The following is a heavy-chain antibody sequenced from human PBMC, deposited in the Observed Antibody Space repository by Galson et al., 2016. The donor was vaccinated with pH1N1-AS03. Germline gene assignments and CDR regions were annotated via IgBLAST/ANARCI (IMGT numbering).Heavy chain of an antibody. CDR2: ISTGNSYI. D-gene: IGHD2-2*01. CDR1: GFNFSSYS. Sequence: LRLSCAASGFNFSSYSMNWVRQAPGKGLGWVSSISTGNSYIYYGDSMKGRFTISRDNAKNSLSLQMNSLRAEDTAVYYRARGDYCSSTGCFWPPLYGMDVWGQGTTVTVSS. CDR3: ARGDYCSSTGCFWPPLYGMDV. J-gene: IGHJ6*02. V-gene: IGHV3-21*01.